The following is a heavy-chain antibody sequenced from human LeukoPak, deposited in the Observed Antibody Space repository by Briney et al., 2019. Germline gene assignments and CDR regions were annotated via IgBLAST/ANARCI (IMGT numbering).Heavy chain of an antibody. CDR1: Y. CDR2: IYYSGST. D-gene: IGHD1-26*01. Sequence: YWIGWARQMPGKGLEWMGIIYYSGSTYYKPSLKSRVTISVDTSKNQFSLKLSSVTAADTAVYYCARTLSGSYLDFDFWGQGTLVTVSS. J-gene: IGHJ4*02. V-gene: IGHV4-31*02. CDR3: ARTLSGSYLDFDF.